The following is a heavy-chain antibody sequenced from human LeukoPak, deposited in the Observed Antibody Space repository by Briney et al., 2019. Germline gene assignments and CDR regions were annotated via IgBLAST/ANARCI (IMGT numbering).Heavy chain of an antibody. V-gene: IGHV4-59*12. Sequence: PSETLSLTCTVSGGSISSYYWSWIRQPPGTGLEWIGYIYYSGSTNYNPSLKSRVTISVDTSKNQFSLKLSSVTAADTAVYYCAKGEATVTGSWFDPWGQGTLVTVSS. J-gene: IGHJ5*02. D-gene: IGHD4-17*01. CDR3: AKGEATVTGSWFDP. CDR2: IYYSGST. CDR1: GGSISSYY.